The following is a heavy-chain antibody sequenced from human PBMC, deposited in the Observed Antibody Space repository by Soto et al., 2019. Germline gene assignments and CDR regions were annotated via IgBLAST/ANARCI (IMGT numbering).Heavy chain of an antibody. CDR3: VRDSREYNAYDYN. Sequence: GGSLRLSCAASGFTFRSYSMNWVRQAPGKGLEWVSIITITGFIDYADSVKGRFTISRDNAKSSLYLQMNSLRAEDTAVYYCVRDSREYNAYDYNWGQGTLVTVSS. CDR2: IITITGFI. V-gene: IGHV3-21*01. D-gene: IGHD5-12*01. CDR1: GFTFRSYS. J-gene: IGHJ4*02.